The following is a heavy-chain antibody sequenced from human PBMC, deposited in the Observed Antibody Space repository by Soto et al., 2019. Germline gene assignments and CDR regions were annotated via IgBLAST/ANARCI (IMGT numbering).Heavy chain of an antibody. V-gene: IGHV4-30-4*01. J-gene: IGHJ5*02. D-gene: IGHD4-4*01. CDR2: IYYRGST. Sequence: QVQLQESGPGLVKPSPTLSLTSTVSGGSISSGDYYWSWIRQPPGKGLVWIGHIYYRGSTYYNPYPISRVATPVGTSGDQFALKLRSVTAAGTAVYYCASLKLRYSTSVPWGEGALGCVSS. CDR3: ASLKLRYSTSVP. CDR1: GGSISSGDYY.